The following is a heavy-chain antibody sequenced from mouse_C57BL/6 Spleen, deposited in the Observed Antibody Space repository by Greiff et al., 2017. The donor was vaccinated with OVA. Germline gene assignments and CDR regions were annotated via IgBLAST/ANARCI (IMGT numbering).Heavy chain of an antibody. J-gene: IGHJ1*03. V-gene: IGHV1-69*01. D-gene: IGHD4-1*01. Sequence: VQLQQPGAELVMPGASVKLSCKASGYTFTSYWMHWVKQRPGQGLEWIGEIDPSDSYTNYNQKFKGKSTLTVDKSSSTAYMQLSSLTSEDSAVYYCASRGVTGTHWYFDVWGTGTTVTVSS. CDR2: IDPSDSYT. CDR1: GYTFTSYW. CDR3: ASRGVTGTHWYFDV.